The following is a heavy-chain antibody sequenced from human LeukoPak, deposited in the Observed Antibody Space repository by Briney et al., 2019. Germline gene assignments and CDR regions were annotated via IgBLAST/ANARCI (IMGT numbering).Heavy chain of an antibody. CDR3: ARDNGYTSGHAFDY. D-gene: IGHD6-19*01. CDR2: INIEVAST. V-gene: IGHV3-74*01. Sequence: GGSLRLSCAPSGFSISSYWMRWVRQAPGKGLVCVSRINIEVASTSYADSVKGRVTISRDNAKNTLYLQMNGLRAEDTAVCYCARDNGYTSGHAFDYWGQGTLVTVSS. CDR1: GFSISSYW. J-gene: IGHJ4*02.